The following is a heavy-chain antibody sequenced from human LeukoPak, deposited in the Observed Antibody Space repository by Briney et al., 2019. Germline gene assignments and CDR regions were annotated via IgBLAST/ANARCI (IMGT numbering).Heavy chain of an antibody. Sequence: SETLSLTCAVYGGSFSGYYWSWIRQPPGKGREWIGEINHSGSTNYNPSLKSRVTISVDTSKYQFSLKLSSVTAADTAVYSCARGSGTGTTTSLRYWGQGTLVTVSS. J-gene: IGHJ4*02. CDR3: ARGSGTGTTTSLRY. D-gene: IGHD1-7*01. CDR2: INHSGST. V-gene: IGHV4-34*01. CDR1: GGSFSGYY.